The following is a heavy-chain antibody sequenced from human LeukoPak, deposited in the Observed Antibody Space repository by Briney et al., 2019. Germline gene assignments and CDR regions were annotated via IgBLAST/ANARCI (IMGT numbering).Heavy chain of an antibody. Sequence: SQTLSLTCDISGDTVSSNSAAWNWIRQSLSRGLEWLGRTYYRSKWYYDYAVSVKSRITISPDTSKNQFSLQLNSVTADDTVVYYCARGFALDFWGQGTLVTVSS. V-gene: IGHV6-1*01. CDR1: GDTVSSNSAA. D-gene: IGHD2-21*01. J-gene: IGHJ4*02. CDR3: ARGFALDF. CDR2: TYYRSKWYY.